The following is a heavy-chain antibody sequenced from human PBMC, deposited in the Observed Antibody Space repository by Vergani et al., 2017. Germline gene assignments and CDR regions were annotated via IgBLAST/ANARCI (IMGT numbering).Heavy chain of an antibody. CDR2: INPSGGST. V-gene: IGHV1-46*01. J-gene: IGHJ4*02. CDR1: GYTFTSYY. CDR3: ARAPSLYWRPSYFDY. Sequence: QVQLVQSGAEVKKPGASVKVSCKASGYTFTSYYMHWVRQAPGQGLEWMGIINPSGGSTSYAQKFQGRVTMTSDTSTSTVYMELSSLRSEDAAVYYCARAPSLYWRPSYFDYWDQGTLVSGYS. D-gene: IGHD1-1*01.